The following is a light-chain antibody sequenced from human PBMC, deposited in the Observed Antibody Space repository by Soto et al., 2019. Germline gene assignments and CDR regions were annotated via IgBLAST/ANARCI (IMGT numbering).Light chain of an antibody. J-gene: IGKJ1*01. V-gene: IGKV3-20*01. CDR1: QSVSSS. CDR2: GAS. Sequence: EIVLTQYPGTLSLSPGERAPLSCRASQSVSSSLAWFQQKPGQAPRLLIYGASSRATGIPDRFSGSGSGTHFSRTISRLEPEDFAVYYCQQYGSSPRTFGQVTKVEIK. CDR3: QQYGSSPRT.